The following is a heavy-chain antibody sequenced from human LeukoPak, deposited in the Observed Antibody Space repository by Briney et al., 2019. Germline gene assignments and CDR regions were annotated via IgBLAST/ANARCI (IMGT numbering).Heavy chain of an antibody. D-gene: IGHD3-22*01. Sequence: PSETLSLTCTVSGGSISSSSYYWGWIRQPPGKGLEWIGSIYYSGSTYYNPSLKSRVTISVDTSKNQFSLKLSSVTAADTAVYYCARARYYDSRSFDYWGQGTLVTVSS. V-gene: IGHV4-39*07. J-gene: IGHJ4*02. CDR2: IYYSGST. CDR1: GGSISSSSYY. CDR3: ARARYYDSRSFDY.